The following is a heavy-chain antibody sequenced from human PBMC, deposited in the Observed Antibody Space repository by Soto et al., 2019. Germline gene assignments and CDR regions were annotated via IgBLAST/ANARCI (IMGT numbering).Heavy chain of an antibody. CDR3: ALGGSVPLTRGEGWCDP. CDR1: GYTFTNYY. D-gene: IGHD3-10*01. Sequence: QVQLVQSGAEVKKPGASVKVSCKASGYTFTNYYMHWVRQAPGQGLEWVGIIDPSGGSTTYAQKFPGRATSTRDTSQSTVYLDLSSLTSGDTAVYYCALGGSVPLTRGEGWCDPWGQGTLVTVSS. CDR2: IDPSGGST. V-gene: IGHV1-46*01. J-gene: IGHJ5*02.